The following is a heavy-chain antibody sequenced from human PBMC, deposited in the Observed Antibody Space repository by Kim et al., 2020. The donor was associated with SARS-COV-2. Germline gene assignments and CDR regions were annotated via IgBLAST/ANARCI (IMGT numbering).Heavy chain of an antibody. CDR3: ARDFGIAAAGGDY. J-gene: IGHJ4*02. CDR2: IYYSGST. Sequence: SETLSLTCTVSGGSISSGGYYWSWIRQHPGKGLEWIGYIYYSGSTYYNPSLKSRVTISVDTSKNQFSLKLSSVTAADTAVYYCARDFGIAAAGGDYWGQGTLVTVSS. CDR1: GGSISSGGYY. D-gene: IGHD6-13*01. V-gene: IGHV4-31*03.